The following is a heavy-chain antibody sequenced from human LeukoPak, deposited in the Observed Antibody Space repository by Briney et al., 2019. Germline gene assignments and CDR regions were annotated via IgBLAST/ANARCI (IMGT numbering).Heavy chain of an antibody. D-gene: IGHD3-3*01. Sequence: XRXPPGXXLXGXGYIYYSGSTNYNPSLKRRVTISVDTSKNQLSLKLSSVTAADTAVYYCARVDFWSGYPPHYYFDYWGQGTPVTVSS. CDR3: ARVDFWSGYPPHYYFDY. V-gene: IGHV4-59*01. CDR2: IYYSGST. J-gene: IGHJ4*02.